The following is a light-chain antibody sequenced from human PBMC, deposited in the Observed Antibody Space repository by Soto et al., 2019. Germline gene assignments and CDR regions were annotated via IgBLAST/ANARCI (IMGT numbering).Light chain of an antibody. CDR1: FSNIGENYE. J-gene: IGLJ2*01. CDR3: QSYDSSLTDVV. Sequence: QSVLTQPPSVSGAPGHRVTISCNGSFSNIGENYEVHWYQQLPGTAPKLLIYINSNRPSGVPDRFSGSKSGTSASLAITGLQAEDEADYYCQSYDSSLTDVVFGGGTKLTVL. CDR2: INS. V-gene: IGLV1-40*01.